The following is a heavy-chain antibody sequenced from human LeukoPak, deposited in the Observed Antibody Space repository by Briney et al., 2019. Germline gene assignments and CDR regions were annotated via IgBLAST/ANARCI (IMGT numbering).Heavy chain of an antibody. Sequence: ASVKVSFQCSGYTFSDFYIHWLRQPPCQGLVYVGCITLKSGNPYSPQRFQGRVTMTRDGSIRTAYMELSSLRSDDTAVYFCARVRLADERAWAYWGQGTLVSVSS. CDR3: ARVRLADERAWAY. D-gene: IGHD3-3*02. CDR2: ITLKSGNP. CDR1: GYTFSDFY. V-gene: IGHV1-2*02. J-gene: IGHJ4*02.